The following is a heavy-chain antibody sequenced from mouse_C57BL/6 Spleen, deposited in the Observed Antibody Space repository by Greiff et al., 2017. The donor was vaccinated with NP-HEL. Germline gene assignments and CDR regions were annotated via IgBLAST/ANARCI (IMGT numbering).Heavy chain of an antibody. V-gene: IGHV1-5*01. CDR2: IYPGNSDT. J-gene: IGHJ1*03. D-gene: IGHD2-4*01. CDR1: GYTFTSYW. CDR3: TKGIYYDYPHWYFGV. Sequence: EVQLQESGTVLARPGASVKMSCKTSGYTFTSYWMHWVKQRPGQGLEWIGAIYPGNSDTSYNQKFKGKAKLTAVTSASTAYMELSGLTNEDSAVYSCTKGIYYDYPHWYFGVWGTGTTVTVSS.